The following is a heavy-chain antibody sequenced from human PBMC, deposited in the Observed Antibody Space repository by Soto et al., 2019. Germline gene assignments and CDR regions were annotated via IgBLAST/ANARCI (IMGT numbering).Heavy chain of an antibody. CDR1: GFNFSTYW. J-gene: IGHJ4*02. V-gene: IGHV3-7*03. Sequence: EVQLVESGGSLVQPGGSLRLSCPASGFNFSTYWMTYVRQAPGKGLEWVANIKEDGSEKYNVDSVKGRFAISRDNAKNSVYLQMSSLRAEDTAVYYCARDFSLDYWGQGTLVSVSS. CDR3: ARDFSLDY. CDR2: IKEDGSEK.